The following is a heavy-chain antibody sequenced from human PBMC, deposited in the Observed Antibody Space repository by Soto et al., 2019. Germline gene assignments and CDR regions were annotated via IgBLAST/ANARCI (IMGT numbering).Heavy chain of an antibody. D-gene: IGHD2-15*01. CDR2: IYYRGST. CDR1: GGSISSGDYY. J-gene: IGHJ5*02. Sequence: QVQLQESGPGLVKPSQTLSLTCTVSGGSISSGDYYWSWIRQHPGKGLEWIGYIYYRGSTYYNPYLKSRVTISVDTSKNQFSLKLSSGPAADTAVYYWARWRSGSRQVFDPWGQGSLVTVSS. V-gene: IGHV4-31*03. CDR3: ARWRSGSRQVFDP.